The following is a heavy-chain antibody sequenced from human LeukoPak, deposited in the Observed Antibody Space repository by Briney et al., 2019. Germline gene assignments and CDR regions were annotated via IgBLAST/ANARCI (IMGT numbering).Heavy chain of an antibody. CDR2: ISWNSGSV. CDR3: AKAATVAALKSGNYFGY. D-gene: IGHD6-19*01. V-gene: IGHV3-9*01. J-gene: IGHJ4*02. Sequence: SGGSLRLSCAASGFAFDDYAMHWVRQAPGKGLEWVSGISWNSGSVGSADSVKGRFTISRDNAKNSLYLQMNSLRPEDTALYYCAKAATVAALKSGNYFGYWGQGTLVTVSS. CDR1: GFAFDDYA.